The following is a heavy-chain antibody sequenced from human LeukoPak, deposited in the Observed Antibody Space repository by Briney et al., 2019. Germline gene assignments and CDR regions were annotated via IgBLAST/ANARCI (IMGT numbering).Heavy chain of an antibody. V-gene: IGHV1-2*02. D-gene: IGHD6-19*01. J-gene: IGHJ5*02. CDR1: GHTFSGYY. CDR3: AREVTAVAVNWFDP. Sequence: ASVKVSCEASGHTFSGYYLHWVRQAPGQGLEWMGWINPNSGGTNYAQKFQGRVTMSRDTSISTAYMELSRLRSDDTAVYYCAREVTAVAVNWFDPWGQETLVTVSS. CDR2: INPNSGGT.